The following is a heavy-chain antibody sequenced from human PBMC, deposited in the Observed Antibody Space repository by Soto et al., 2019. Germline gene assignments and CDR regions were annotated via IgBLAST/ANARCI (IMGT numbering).Heavy chain of an antibody. Sequence: SVKVSCTASGGTFSSYAISWVRQAPGQGLEWMGGIIPIFGTANYAQKFQGRVTITADESTSTAYMELSSLRSEDTAVYYCARDHLERWLQLSGYYYYGMDVWGQGTTVTVSS. V-gene: IGHV1-69*13. CDR3: ARDHLERWLQLSGYYYYGMDV. J-gene: IGHJ6*02. D-gene: IGHD5-12*01. CDR1: GGTFSSYA. CDR2: IIPIFGTA.